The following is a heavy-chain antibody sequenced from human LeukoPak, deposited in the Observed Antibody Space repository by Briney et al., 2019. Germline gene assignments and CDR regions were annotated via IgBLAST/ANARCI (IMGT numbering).Heavy chain of an antibody. D-gene: IGHD2-21*01. CDR3: ARGLLPYFDY. CDR1: GFTFSSYA. V-gene: IGHV3-21*01. Sequence: GGSLRLSCAASGFTFSSYAVSWVRQAPGKGLEWVSSISSSSSYIYYADSVKGRFTISRDNAKNSLYLQMDSLRAEDTAVYYCARGLLPYFDYWGQGTLVTVSS. CDR2: ISSSSSYI. J-gene: IGHJ4*02.